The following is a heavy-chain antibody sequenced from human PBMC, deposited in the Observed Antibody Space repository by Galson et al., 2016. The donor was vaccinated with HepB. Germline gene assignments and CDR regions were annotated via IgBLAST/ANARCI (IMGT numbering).Heavy chain of an antibody. Sequence: SVKVSCKASGYTFTTYGISWVRQAPGQGLEWMGWISADNGNTNYAQKLQGRVTMTTDTSTSTVYMELRSLRSDDTAMYYCARGDSSGWYVGLIEVDHGYFFDFWGQGTLVTVSS. V-gene: IGHV1-18*01. CDR2: ISADNGNT. D-gene: IGHD6-19*01. CDR1: GYTFTTYG. J-gene: IGHJ4*02. CDR3: ARGDSSGWYVGLIEVDHGYFFDF.